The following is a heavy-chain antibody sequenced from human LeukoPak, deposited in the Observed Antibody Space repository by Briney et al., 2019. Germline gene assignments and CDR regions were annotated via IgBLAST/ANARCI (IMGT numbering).Heavy chain of an antibody. V-gene: IGHV1-2*02. D-gene: IGHD6-19*01. CDR1: GYTFVDHY. Sequence: ASVKVSCKASGYTFVDHYINWVRQVPGQGLEWMGRITPNSGDTRYAQNFQGRATVTRDTSISTAYMELSRLRSDDTAMYYCARDESSGWRAFDHWGQGTLVTVSS. CDR3: ARDESSGWRAFDH. CDR2: ITPNSGDT. J-gene: IGHJ4*02.